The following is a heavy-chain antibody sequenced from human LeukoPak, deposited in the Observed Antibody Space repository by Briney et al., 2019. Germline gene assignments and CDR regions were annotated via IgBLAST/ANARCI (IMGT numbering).Heavy chain of an antibody. V-gene: IGHV4-30-4*01. J-gene: IGHJ4*02. CDR3: ARGNSYGNYFDY. Sequence: SETLSLTCTVSGGSISSGDYYWSWIRQPPGKGLEWIGYIYHSGSTYYNPSLKSRVTVSVDTSRNQFSLNLTSVTAADTAVYYCARGNSYGNYFDYWGQGTLVTVSS. CDR1: GGSISSGDYY. CDR2: IYHSGST. D-gene: IGHD5-18*01.